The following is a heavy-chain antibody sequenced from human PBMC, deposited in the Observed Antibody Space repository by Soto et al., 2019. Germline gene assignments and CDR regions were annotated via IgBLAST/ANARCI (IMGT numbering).Heavy chain of an antibody. V-gene: IGHV4-59*01. J-gene: IGHJ4*02. CDR3: ARVRRVAATPMGRYFDY. Sequence: PSETLSLTCTVSGGSISSYYWSWIRQPPGKGLEWIGYIYYSGSTNYNPSLKSRVTISVDTSKNQFSLKLSSVTAADTAVYYCARVRRVAATPMGRYFDYWGQGTLVTVSS. CDR2: IYYSGST. D-gene: IGHD2-15*01. CDR1: GGSISSYY.